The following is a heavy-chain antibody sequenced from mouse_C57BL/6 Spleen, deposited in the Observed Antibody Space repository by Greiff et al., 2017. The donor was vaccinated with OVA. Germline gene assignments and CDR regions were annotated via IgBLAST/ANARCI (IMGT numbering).Heavy chain of an antibody. V-gene: IGHV1-54*01. J-gene: IGHJ4*01. CDR3: ARQLRGGAMDY. CDR2: INPGSGGT. Sequence: QVQLQQSGAELVRPGTSVKVSCKASGYAFTNYLIEWVKQRPGQGLEWIGVINPGSGGTNYNEKFKGKATLTADKSSSTAYMQLSSLTSEDSAVYFCARQLRGGAMDYWGKGTSVTVSS. CDR1: GYAFTNYL. D-gene: IGHD3-2*02.